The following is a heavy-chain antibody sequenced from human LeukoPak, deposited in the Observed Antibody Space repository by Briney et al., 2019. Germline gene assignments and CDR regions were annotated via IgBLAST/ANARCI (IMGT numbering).Heavy chain of an antibody. CDR2: ISGSGGSE. CDR1: GVIFSTYA. V-gene: IGHV3-23*01. J-gene: IGHJ2*01. CDR3: AKSPFSIVVADFDV. D-gene: IGHD6-19*01. Sequence: GGSLRLSCADSGVIFSTYAMSWVRQAPGKGLEWVSGISGSGGSEDYTDSVKGRFTISRDNSKNTLYLQMNSLRADDTAVYYCAKSPFSIVVADFDVWGRGTLVAVSS.